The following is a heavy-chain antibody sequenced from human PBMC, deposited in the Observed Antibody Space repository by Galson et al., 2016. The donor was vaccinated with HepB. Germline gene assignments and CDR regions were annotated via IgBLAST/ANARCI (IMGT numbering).Heavy chain of an antibody. J-gene: IGHJ4*02. V-gene: IGHV3-23*01. CDR2: ISSTGLGK. CDR3: AKDHGLFCGGDCFHFDS. Sequence: APGKGLEWVAGISSTGLGKYYADSVKGRFTVSRDNSGNTLFLQLNNLRVEDTAIYYCAKDHGLFCGGDCFHFDSWGQGTLVTVAS. D-gene: IGHD2-21*02.